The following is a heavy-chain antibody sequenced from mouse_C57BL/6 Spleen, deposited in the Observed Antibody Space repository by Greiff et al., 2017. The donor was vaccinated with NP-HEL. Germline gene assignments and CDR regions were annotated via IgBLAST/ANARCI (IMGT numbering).Heavy chain of an antibody. J-gene: IGHJ1*03. CDR3: ARYYYGSSSYWYFDV. D-gene: IGHD1-1*01. V-gene: IGHV1-75*01. CDR1: GYTFTDYY. CDR2: IFPGSGST. Sequence: VQLVESGPELVKPGASVKISCKASGYTFTDYYINWVKQRPGQGLEWIGWIFPGSGSTYYNEKFKGKATLTVDKSSSTAYMLLSSLTSEDSAVYFCARYYYGSSSYWYFDVWGTGTTVTVSS.